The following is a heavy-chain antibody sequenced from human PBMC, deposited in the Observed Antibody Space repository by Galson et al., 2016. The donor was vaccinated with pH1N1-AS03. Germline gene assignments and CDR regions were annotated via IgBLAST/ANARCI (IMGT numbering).Heavy chain of an antibody. Sequence: PALVKPTQTLTLTCAFSGFSLATSGVGVGWICQPPGKALEWLALIYWDDDKLYNPSLKSRLTFTKDTSKNLVVLTLTDMDPVDTATYFCTRSRYYNTNLYYFDYWGQGTLVTVSS. V-gene: IGHV2-5*02. CDR2: IYWDDDK. CDR3: TRSRYYNTNLYYFDY. J-gene: IGHJ4*02. CDR1: GFSLATSGVG. D-gene: IGHD2/OR15-2a*01.